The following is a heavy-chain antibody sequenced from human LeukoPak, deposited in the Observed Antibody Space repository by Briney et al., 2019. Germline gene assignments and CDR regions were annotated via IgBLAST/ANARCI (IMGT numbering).Heavy chain of an antibody. CDR1: GFTSSSYG. CDR2: ISYDGSNK. J-gene: IGHJ4*02. V-gene: IGHV3-30*18. D-gene: IGHD3-10*01. CDR3: AKDYYGSGSYAY. Sequence: PGGSLRLSCAASGFTSSSYGMHWVRQAPGKGLEWVAVISYDGSNKYYADSVKGRFTISRDNSKNTLYLQMNSLRAEDTAVYYCAKDYYGSGSYAYWGQGTLVTVSS.